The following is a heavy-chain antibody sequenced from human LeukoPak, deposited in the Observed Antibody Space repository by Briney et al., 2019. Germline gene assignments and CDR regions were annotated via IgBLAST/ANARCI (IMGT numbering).Heavy chain of an antibody. J-gene: IGHJ3*02. CDR2: IVYSGST. CDR3: ARHREMDSYEAFDI. CDR1: GDSISSYY. D-gene: IGHD5-24*01. Sequence: SEPLSLSCTVSGDSISSYYWSWIRQPPGQGLEWIGFIVYSGSTNYNPSLKSRVTISIDTSNNQLSLKMSSVTAADTAVYYCARHREMDSYEAFDIWGQGTMVTVSS. V-gene: IGHV4-59*08.